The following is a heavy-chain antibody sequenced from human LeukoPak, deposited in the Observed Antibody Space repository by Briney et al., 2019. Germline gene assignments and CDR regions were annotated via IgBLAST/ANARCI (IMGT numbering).Heavy chain of an antibody. CDR3: ARDPGSRIAVAGYDAFDI. D-gene: IGHD6-19*01. CDR1: GFTFDDYA. V-gene: IGHV3-20*04. J-gene: IGHJ3*02. Sequence: PGRSLRLSCAASGFTFDDYAMHWVRQAPGKGLEWVSGINWNGGSTGYADSVKGRFTISRDNAKNSLYLQMNSLRAEDTALYYCARDPGSRIAVAGYDAFDIWGQGTMVTVSS. CDR2: INWNGGST.